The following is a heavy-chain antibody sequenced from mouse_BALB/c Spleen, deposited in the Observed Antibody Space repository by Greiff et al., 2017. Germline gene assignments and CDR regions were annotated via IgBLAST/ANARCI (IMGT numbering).Heavy chain of an antibody. Sequence: EVQLQQSGTVLARPGASVKMSCKASGYTFTSYWMHWVKQRPGQGLEWIGAIYPGNSDTSYNQKFKGKAKLTAVTSTSTAYMELSSLTNEDSAVYYCTRQLGRDYYAIDYWGQGTSVTVSS. V-gene: IGHV1-5*01. CDR2: IYPGNSDT. CDR3: TRQLGRDYYAIDY. CDR1: GYTFTSYW. D-gene: IGHD4-1*02. J-gene: IGHJ4*01.